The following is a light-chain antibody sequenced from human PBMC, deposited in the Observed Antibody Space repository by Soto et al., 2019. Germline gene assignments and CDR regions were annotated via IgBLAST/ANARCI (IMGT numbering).Light chain of an antibody. Sequence: EIVLTQSPGTLSLSPGERATLSCRASQSVSSYLAWYQQKPGQAPRLLIHGASSRATGIPDRFSGSGSGTDFTLTISRLEPEDFAVYYCQQYGSSGTFGQGTKVDIK. CDR1: QSVSSY. CDR3: QQYGSSGT. V-gene: IGKV3-20*01. CDR2: GAS. J-gene: IGKJ1*01.